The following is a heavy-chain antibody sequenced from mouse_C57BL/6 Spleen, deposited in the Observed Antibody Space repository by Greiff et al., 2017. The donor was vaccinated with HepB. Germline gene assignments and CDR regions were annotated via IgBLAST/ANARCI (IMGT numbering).Heavy chain of an antibody. CDR2: IDPEDGET. CDR3: APLRERAWFAY. CDR1: GFNINDYY. V-gene: IGHV14-2*01. D-gene: IGHD1-1*01. Sequence: EVKLVESGAELVKPGASVKLSCTASGFNINDYYMHWVKQRTEQGLEWIGRIDPEDGETKYAPKFQGKATITADTSSNTAYLQLSSLTSEDTAVYYCAPLRERAWFAYWGQGTLVTVSA. J-gene: IGHJ3*01.